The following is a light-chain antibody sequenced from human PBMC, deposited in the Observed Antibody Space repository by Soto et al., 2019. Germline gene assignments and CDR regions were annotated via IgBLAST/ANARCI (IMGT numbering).Light chain of an antibody. Sequence: QSVLTQPPSVSGAPGQGVTISCTGSSSNIGAGYGVHWYQQLPGTAPKLLTHGNTDRPSGVPDRFSGSKSGTSASLAITGLQAEDEADYYCQSYDSSLTVYVFGTGTKVTVL. CDR1: SSNIGAGYG. V-gene: IGLV1-40*01. CDR2: GNT. CDR3: QSYDSSLTVYV. J-gene: IGLJ1*01.